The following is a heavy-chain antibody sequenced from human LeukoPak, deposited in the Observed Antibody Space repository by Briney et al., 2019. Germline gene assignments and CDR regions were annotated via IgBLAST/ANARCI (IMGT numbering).Heavy chain of an antibody. D-gene: IGHD1-26*01. J-gene: IGHJ3*02. CDR2: IYTSGST. CDR1: GGSISSYY. Sequence: PSETLSLTCTVSGGSISSYYWSWIRQPAGKGLEWIGRIYTSGSTNYNPSLKSRVTMSVDTSKNQLSLKLSSVTAADTAVYYCARGWGWSSYWTNHAFDIWGQGTMVTVSS. CDR3: ARGWGWSSYWTNHAFDI. V-gene: IGHV4-4*07.